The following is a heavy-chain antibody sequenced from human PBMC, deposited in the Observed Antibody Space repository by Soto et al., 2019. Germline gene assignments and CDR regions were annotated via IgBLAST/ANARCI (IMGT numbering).Heavy chain of an antibody. J-gene: IGHJ4*02. CDR3: AKAVADTQRGYFDS. D-gene: IGHD2-15*01. CDR1: GFTFSTYG. Sequence: QVQLVESGGGVVQPGRSLRLSCVASGFTFSTYGMHWVRRAPGKGLEWVAVISYDGSNKYCADSVKGRFTISRDNSKNTLYLQMNSLRAEDTAIYYCAKAVADTQRGYFDSWGQGTLVTVSS. CDR2: ISYDGSNK. V-gene: IGHV3-30*18.